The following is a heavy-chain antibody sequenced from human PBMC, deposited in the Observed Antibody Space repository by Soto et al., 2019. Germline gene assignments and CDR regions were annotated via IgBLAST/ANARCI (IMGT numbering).Heavy chain of an antibody. CDR1: GYTFTSYY. V-gene: IGHV1-46*04. D-gene: IGHD5-18*01. J-gene: IGHJ4*02. CDR2: INPSGGST. Sequence: ASVKLSCKASGYTFTSYYMQWLRQAPGQGLEWMGIINPSGGSTNYADSVKGRFTISRDNAKNSLYLQMNSLRAEDTAVYYCAGHLSNTEGSFDYWGQGTLVTVSS. CDR3: AGHLSNTEGSFDY.